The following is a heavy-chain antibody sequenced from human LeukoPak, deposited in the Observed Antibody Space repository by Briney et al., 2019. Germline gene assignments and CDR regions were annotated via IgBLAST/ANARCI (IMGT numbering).Heavy chain of an antibody. CDR1: GYSISSAYY. Sequence: SETLSLTCAVSGYSISSAYYWGWIRQPPGKGLEWIGSIYHSGNTYYNASLKSRVTISVDTSKNQCSLKLSSVTAADTAVYYCARGGRTHYYGSGSYPAFDYWGQGTLVTVSS. CDR2: IYHSGNT. V-gene: IGHV4-38-2*01. D-gene: IGHD3-10*01. J-gene: IGHJ4*02. CDR3: ARGGRTHYYGSGSYPAFDY.